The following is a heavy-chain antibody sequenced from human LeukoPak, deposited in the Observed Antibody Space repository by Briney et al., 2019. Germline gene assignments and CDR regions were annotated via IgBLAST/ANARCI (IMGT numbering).Heavy chain of an antibody. CDR2: IYYSGST. J-gene: IGHJ4*02. D-gene: IGHD7-27*01. CDR3: ARHTGGWGSFDY. CDR1: GGSISSNY. V-gene: IGHV4-59*08. Sequence: SETLSLTCTVSGGSISSNYWSWIRQPPGKGLEWIGYIYYSGSTNYNPSLKSRVTISVDTSKNQFSLKLSSVTAADTAVYYCARHTGGWGSFDYWGQGTLVTVSS.